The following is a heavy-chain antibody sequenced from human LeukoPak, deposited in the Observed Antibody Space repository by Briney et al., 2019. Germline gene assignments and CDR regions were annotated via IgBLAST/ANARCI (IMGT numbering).Heavy chain of an antibody. CDR2: IRYDGSNK. CDR1: GFPFTSHW. J-gene: IGHJ4*02. D-gene: IGHD5-12*01. Sequence: PGGSLRLSCAASGFPFTSHWLSWFRQSPGRGLEWVAFIRYDGSNKYYADSVKGRFTISRDNSKDTLYLQMNSLRAEDTAVYYCAKPIQRSGYDQQDYWGQGTLVTVSS. V-gene: IGHV3-30*02. CDR3: AKPIQRSGYDQQDY.